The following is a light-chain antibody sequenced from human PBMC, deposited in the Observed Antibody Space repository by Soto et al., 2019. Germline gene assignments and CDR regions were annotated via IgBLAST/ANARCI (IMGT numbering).Light chain of an antibody. V-gene: IGKV1-27*01. J-gene: IGKJ4*01. Sequence: DIQMTQAPSSLSASVGDRVTITCRARQDISTYLAWYQQKPGKVPKLLISAAYTLQSGVPPRFSGSGSGRDFTLTISSLQPEEVATYYCQKYDNAALTFGGGTEVEIK. CDR3: QKYDNAALT. CDR2: AAY. CDR1: QDISTY.